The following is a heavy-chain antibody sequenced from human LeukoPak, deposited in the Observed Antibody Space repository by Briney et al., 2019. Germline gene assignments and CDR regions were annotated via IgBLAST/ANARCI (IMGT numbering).Heavy chain of an antibody. Sequence: ASVKVSCKVSGYTLTELSMHWVRQAPGKGLEWMGWINPNSGGTNYAQKFQGRVTMTRVTSISTAYMELSSLRSEDTAVYYCARSYYYDNSGYFPTDYWGQGTLVTVSS. CDR2: INPNSGGT. D-gene: IGHD3-22*01. J-gene: IGHJ4*02. CDR3: ARSYYYDNSGYFPTDY. V-gene: IGHV1-2*02. CDR1: GYTLTELS.